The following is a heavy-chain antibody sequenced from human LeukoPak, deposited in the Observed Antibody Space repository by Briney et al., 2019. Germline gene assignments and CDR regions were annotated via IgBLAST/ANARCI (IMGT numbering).Heavy chain of an antibody. CDR2: INPNSGDT. D-gene: IGHD5-12*01. Sequence: ASVTVSCKASGYTFTGYYLHWVRQAPGQGLEWMGWINPNSGDTNYAQNFQGRVTMTRDTSINTAYMELSRLRSDDTAVYYCAKHSGYDWYFDYWGQGTLVTVSS. CDR3: AKHSGYDWYFDY. CDR1: GYTFTGYY. V-gene: IGHV1-2*02. J-gene: IGHJ4*02.